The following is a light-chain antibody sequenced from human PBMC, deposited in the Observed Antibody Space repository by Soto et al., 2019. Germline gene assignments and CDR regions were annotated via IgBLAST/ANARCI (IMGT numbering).Light chain of an antibody. CDR1: QSISSN. Sequence: EILLTQSPSTLSLSPGQRATISCRASQSISSNLAWYQQKPGQAPKLLISDASTRATGIPARFSGSGSGTEFTLTIISMLSEESAVYYCQQYSNWPPVTFGGGTKVDIK. V-gene: IGKV3D-15*01. J-gene: IGKJ4*01. CDR2: DAS. CDR3: QQYSNWPPVT.